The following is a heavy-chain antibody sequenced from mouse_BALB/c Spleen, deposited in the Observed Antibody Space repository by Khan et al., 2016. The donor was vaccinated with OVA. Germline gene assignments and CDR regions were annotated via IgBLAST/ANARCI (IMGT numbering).Heavy chain of an antibody. D-gene: IGHD1-1*01. Sequence: EVELVESGGGLVQPGGSRKLSCAASGFTFSSYGMHWVRQAPEKGLEWVAYISGDSNTIYYADKVKGRFTISRDNPKNTLFLQMTSLMSEDTARYYCATSYFYGYSFDYWGPGTTLTVSS. V-gene: IGHV5-17*02. CDR1: GFTFSSYG. CDR2: ISGDSNTI. CDR3: ATSYFYGYSFDY. J-gene: IGHJ2*01.